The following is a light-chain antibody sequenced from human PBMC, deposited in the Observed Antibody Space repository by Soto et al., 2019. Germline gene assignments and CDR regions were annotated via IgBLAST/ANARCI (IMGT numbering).Light chain of an antibody. CDR2: EAT. Sequence: QSALIQPASVSGSPEQSITISCTGTSYDVGRYNLVSWYQQHPGKAPKVMIYEATNRPSGVSNRFSGSKSGNTASLTISGLRAEAEADYYSCAYAGSGTVVFGGGTKLTVL. CDR3: CAYAGSGTVV. V-gene: IGLV2-23*01. J-gene: IGLJ3*02. CDR1: SYDVGRYNL.